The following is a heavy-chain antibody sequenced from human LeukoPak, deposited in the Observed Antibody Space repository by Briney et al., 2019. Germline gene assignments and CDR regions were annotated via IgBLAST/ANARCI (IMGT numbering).Heavy chain of an antibody. CDR3: AGELGDDAFDI. J-gene: IGHJ3*02. V-gene: IGHV3-30*01. D-gene: IGHD3-10*01. CDR1: GFTFSSYA. Sequence: PGGSLRFSCAASGFTFSSYAMHWVRQAPGKGLEWVAVISYDGSNKYYADSVRGRFTISRDNSKNTLYLQMNSLRAEGTAVYYCAGELGDDAFDIWGQGTMVTVSS. CDR2: ISYDGSNK.